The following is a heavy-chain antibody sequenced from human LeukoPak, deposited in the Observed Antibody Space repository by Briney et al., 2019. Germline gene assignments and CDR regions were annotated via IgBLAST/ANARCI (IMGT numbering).Heavy chain of an antibody. CDR2: IIPIFGTA. Sequence: ASVKVSCKASGGTFSSYAISWVRQAPGRGLEWMGRIIPIFGTANYAQKFQGRVTITTAESTSTAYMELSSLRSEDTAVYYCAEEAGDGYNYKGYFDYWGQGTLVTVSS. CDR1: GGTFSSYA. D-gene: IGHD5-24*01. J-gene: IGHJ4*02. V-gene: IGHV1-69*05. CDR3: AEEAGDGYNYKGYFDY.